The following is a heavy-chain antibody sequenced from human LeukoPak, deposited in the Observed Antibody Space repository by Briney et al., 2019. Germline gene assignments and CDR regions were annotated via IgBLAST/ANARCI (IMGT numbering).Heavy chain of an antibody. V-gene: IGHV4-34*12. D-gene: IGHD6-13*01. Sequence: KPSETLSLTCAVYGGSFSGYYWSWIRQPPGKGLEWIGEIVDSGNTKYNPSLKSRVTISVDTSKNQFSLNLTSVTAADTAVYYCARFGSSTWYKGAFDIWGQGTMVTVAS. CDR3: ARFGSSTWYKGAFDI. CDR2: IVDSGNT. J-gene: IGHJ3*02. CDR1: GGSFSGYY.